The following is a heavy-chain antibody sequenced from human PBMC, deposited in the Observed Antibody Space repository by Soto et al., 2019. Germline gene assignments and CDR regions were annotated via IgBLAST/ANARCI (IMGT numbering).Heavy chain of an antibody. V-gene: IGHV3-30*18. CDR2: ISYDGSNK. D-gene: IGHD6-19*01. Sequence: HPVGSLRLSCAASGFTFSSYGMHWVRQAPGKLLEWVAVISYDGSNKYYADSVKGRFTISRDNSKNTLYLQMNSLRAEDTAVYYCAKVAVAGTGFDIYYYYYGMDVWGQGTTVTVSS. CDR1: GFTFSSYG. J-gene: IGHJ6*02. CDR3: AKVAVAGTGFDIYYYYYGMDV.